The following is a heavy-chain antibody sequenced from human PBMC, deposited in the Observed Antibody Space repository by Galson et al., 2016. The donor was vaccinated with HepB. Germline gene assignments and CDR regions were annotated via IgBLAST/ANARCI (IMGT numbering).Heavy chain of an antibody. V-gene: IGHV3-23*01. J-gene: IGHJ6*02. Sequence: SLRLSCAASGFTFGSYAMSWVRQAPGKGLEWVSVISGNSDTRYYADSVKGRLTISRDNSKNTLYLQMNNLRVEDTAVYYCARDPGFRNGMNVWGQGTTVTVSS. CDR2: ISGNSDTR. CDR3: ARDPGFRNGMNV. CDR1: GFTFGSYA.